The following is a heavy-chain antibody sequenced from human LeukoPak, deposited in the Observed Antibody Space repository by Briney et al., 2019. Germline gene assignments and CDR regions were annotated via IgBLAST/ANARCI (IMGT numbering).Heavy chain of an antibody. V-gene: IGHV3-53*04. D-gene: IGHD4-17*01. CDR2: IYSGGST. J-gene: IGHJ4*02. CDR3: ARDGPYGDYVGYFDY. Sequence: GGSLRLSCAASGFTVSSNYMSWVRQAPGKGLEWVSVIYSGGSTYYADSVKGRFTISRHNSKNTLYLQMNSLRAEDTAVYYCARDGPYGDYVGYFDYWGQGTLVTVSS. CDR1: GFTVSSNY.